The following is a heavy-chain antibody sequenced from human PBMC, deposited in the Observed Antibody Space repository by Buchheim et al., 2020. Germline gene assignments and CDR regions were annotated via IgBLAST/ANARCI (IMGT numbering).Heavy chain of an antibody. J-gene: IGHJ5*02. V-gene: IGHV1-46*01. D-gene: IGHD5-12*01. CDR1: GYSFTSYY. CDR2: INPSGGSP. CDR3: ARVAYIGIGMNWFDP. Sequence: QVQLVQSGAEVKKPGASVKVSCKASGYSFTSYYMHWVRQAPGQWLEWMGIINPSGGSPSYAQKFQGRVTMTRDTSTSTFYMELSSLRSEDTAVYYCARVAYIGIGMNWFDPWGQGTL.